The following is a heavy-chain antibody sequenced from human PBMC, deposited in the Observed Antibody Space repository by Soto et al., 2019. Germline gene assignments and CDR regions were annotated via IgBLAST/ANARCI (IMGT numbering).Heavy chain of an antibody. J-gene: IGHJ6*03. CDR2: ISGSGGST. D-gene: IGHD3-10*01. CDR3: ASPGGFGEYYYYYYYMDV. CDR1: GFTFSSYA. Sequence: EVQLLESGGGLVQPGGSLRLSCAASGFTFSSYAMSWVRQAPGKGLEWVSAISGSGGSTYYADSVKGRFTISRDNSKNTLYLQMSSLRAEDTAVYYCASPGGFGEYYYYYYYMDVWGKGTTVTVSS. V-gene: IGHV3-23*01.